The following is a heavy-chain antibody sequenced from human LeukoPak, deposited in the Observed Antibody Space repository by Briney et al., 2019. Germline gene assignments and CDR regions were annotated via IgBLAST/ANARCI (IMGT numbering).Heavy chain of an antibody. V-gene: IGHV1-69*06. J-gene: IGHJ4*02. D-gene: IGHD3-9*01. CDR3: ARDSLTGYYEWDY. Sequence: ASVKVSCKASGGTFSSYAISWVRQAPGQGLEWMGGIIPIFGTANYAQKFQGRVTITADKSTSTVYMELSSLRSEDTAVYYCARDSLTGYYEWDYWGQGTLVTVSS. CDR1: GGTFSSYA. CDR2: IIPIFGTA.